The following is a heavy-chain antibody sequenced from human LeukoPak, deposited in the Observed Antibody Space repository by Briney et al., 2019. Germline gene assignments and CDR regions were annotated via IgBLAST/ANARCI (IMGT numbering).Heavy chain of an antibody. D-gene: IGHD4-11*01. V-gene: IGHV4-4*07. CDR1: GASISTYY. J-gene: IGHJ4*02. CDR3: AREYSNSEPYYFDY. Sequence: SETLSLTCTVSGASISTYYWSWIRQPAGKGLEWIERSYTSGSTNYNPSLKSRVTMSVDTSKNQFSLKLSSVTAADTAAYYCAREYSNSEPYYFDYWGQGTLVTVSS. CDR2: SYTSGST.